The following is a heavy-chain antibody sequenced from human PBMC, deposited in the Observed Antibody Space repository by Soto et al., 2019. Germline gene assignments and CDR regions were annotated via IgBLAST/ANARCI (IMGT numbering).Heavy chain of an antibody. D-gene: IGHD3-3*01. CDR3: ATTPPYDFWSGD. CDR1: GYTFTSYG. V-gene: IGHV1-18*01. Sequence: ASVKVSCKASGYTFTSYGISWVRQAPGQGLEWMGWISAYNGNTNYAQKLQGRVTMTTDTSTSTAYMELRSLRSDDTAVYYCATTPPYDFWSGDWGQGTLVTVSS. J-gene: IGHJ4*02. CDR2: ISAYNGNT.